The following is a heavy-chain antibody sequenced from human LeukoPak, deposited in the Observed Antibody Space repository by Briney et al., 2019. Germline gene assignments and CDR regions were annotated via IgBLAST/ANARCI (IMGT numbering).Heavy chain of an antibody. Sequence: GGSLRLSCAASGFTFSSYSMNWVRQAPGKGLEWVPYISSSSSTIYYADSVKGRFTISRDNAKNSLYLQMNSLRDEDTAVYYFARGGPLVRGVIITLDYWGQGTLVTVSS. V-gene: IGHV3-48*02. CDR2: ISSSSSTI. CDR3: ARGGPLVRGVIITLDY. D-gene: IGHD3-10*01. CDR1: GFTFSSYS. J-gene: IGHJ4*02.